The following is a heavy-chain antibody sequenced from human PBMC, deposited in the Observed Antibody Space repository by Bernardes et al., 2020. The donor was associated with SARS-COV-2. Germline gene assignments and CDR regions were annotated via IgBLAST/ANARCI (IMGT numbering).Heavy chain of an antibody. CDR3: ATALSSPQQQLVDY. V-gene: IGHV3-9*01. D-gene: IGHD6-13*01. CDR2: ISWNSGSI. CDR1: GFTFDDYA. Sequence: GGSLRLSCAASGFTFDDYAMHWVRQAPGKGLEWVSGISWNSGSIGYADSVKGRFTISRDNAKNSLYLQMNSLRAEDTALYYCATALSSPQQQLVDYWGQGTLVTVSS. J-gene: IGHJ4*02.